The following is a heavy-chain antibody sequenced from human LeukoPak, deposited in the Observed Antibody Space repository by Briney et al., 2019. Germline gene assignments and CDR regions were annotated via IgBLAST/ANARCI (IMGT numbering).Heavy chain of an antibody. V-gene: IGHV4-39*01. Sequence: YGMSWVRQAPGKGLEWIGSINYSGSTYSNPSLKSRVTISVDTSRNQFSLKLSSVTAADTAVYYCARGNIAAVGTDYWGQGTLVTVSS. J-gene: IGHJ4*02. CDR1: YG. D-gene: IGHD6-13*01. CDR3: ARGNIAAVGTDY. CDR2: INYSGST.